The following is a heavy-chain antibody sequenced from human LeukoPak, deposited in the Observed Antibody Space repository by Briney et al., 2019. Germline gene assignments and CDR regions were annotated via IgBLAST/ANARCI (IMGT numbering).Heavy chain of an antibody. CDR1: GFTFSSYA. CDR2: ISGSGGST. J-gene: IGHJ4*02. CDR3: AKSSLVVPYDY. D-gene: IGHD6-6*01. Sequence: PGGSLRLSCAASGFTFSSYAMSWVRQAPGKGLEWVSGISGSGGSTYYADSVKGRFTISRDNSKNTLYLQMDSLRADDTAVYYCAKSSLVVPYDYWGQGTLVTVSS. V-gene: IGHV3-23*01.